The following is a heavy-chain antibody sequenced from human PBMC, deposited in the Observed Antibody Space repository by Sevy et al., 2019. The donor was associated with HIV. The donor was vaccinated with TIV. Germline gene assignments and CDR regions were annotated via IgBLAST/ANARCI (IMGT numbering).Heavy chain of an antibody. V-gene: IGHV3-74*01. Sequence: GGSLRLSCAASGFTFSSHWMFWVRQAPGKGLVWVSHINSHGTITNYADSVKGRFTISRDNAKNTVYLQINSLRAEDMAVYYCARGQVLRFLEWPTYGMDVWGHGTTVTVSS. D-gene: IGHD3-3*01. CDR3: ARGQVLRFLEWPTYGMDV. CDR1: GFTFSSHW. CDR2: INSHGTIT. J-gene: IGHJ6*02.